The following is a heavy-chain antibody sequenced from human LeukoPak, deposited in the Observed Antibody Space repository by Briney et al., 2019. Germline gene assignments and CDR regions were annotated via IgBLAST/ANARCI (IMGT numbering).Heavy chain of an antibody. CDR3: ARRVPNQVITDYFDY. CDR1: GFTFSDYY. D-gene: IGHD3-16*01. V-gene: IGHV3-11*04. J-gene: IGHJ4*02. Sequence: GGSLRLSCAASGFTFSDYYMTWIRQAPGKGLEWISYISSGDGPTYYADSVKGRFTISRDNAKNSLFLQMNNLRAEDTAVYYCARRVPNQVITDYFDYWGQGALVTVSS. CDR2: ISSGDGPT.